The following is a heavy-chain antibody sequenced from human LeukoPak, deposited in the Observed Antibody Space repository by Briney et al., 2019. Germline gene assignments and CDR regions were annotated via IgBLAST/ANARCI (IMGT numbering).Heavy chain of an antibody. Sequence: GGSLRLSCAASGFTFSSYEMNWVRQAPGKGLEWVSYISSSGSTIYYADSVKGRFTISRDNAKNSLYLQVNSLRAEDTAVYYCARDEGIAARLFDYWGQGTLVTVSS. CDR2: ISSSGSTI. D-gene: IGHD6-6*01. CDR1: GFTFSSYE. CDR3: ARDEGIAARLFDY. J-gene: IGHJ4*02. V-gene: IGHV3-48*03.